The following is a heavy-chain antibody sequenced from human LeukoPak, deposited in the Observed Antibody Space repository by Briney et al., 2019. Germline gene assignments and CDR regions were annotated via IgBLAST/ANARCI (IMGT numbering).Heavy chain of an antibody. D-gene: IGHD3-3*01. CDR2: MNPNSGNT. Sequence: GASVKVSCKASGYTFTGYYMHWVRQATGQGLEWMGWMNPNSGNTGYAQKFQGRVTMTRNTSISTAYMELSSLRSEDTAVYYCAGVGTYYDFWSGYYNYYYYYMDVWGKGTTVTVSS. V-gene: IGHV1-8*02. J-gene: IGHJ6*03. CDR3: AGVGTYYDFWSGYYNYYYYYMDV. CDR1: GYTFTGYY.